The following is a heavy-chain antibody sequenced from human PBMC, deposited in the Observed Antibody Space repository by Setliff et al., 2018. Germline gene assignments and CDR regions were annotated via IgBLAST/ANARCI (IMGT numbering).Heavy chain of an antibody. Sequence: KPGGSLILSCAASGFTFSNAWMNWVRQAPGKGLEWVGRIKSKTDGLTTDYAAPVKGRFTISRDDSKNTLYLQMNSLKTEDTAVYYCTTDPSPTFGGVIGAAFDIWGQGTMVTVSS. J-gene: IGHJ3*02. CDR3: TTDPSPTFGGVIGAAFDI. CDR2: IKSKTDGLTT. CDR1: GFTFSNAW. D-gene: IGHD3-16*01. V-gene: IGHV3-15*07.